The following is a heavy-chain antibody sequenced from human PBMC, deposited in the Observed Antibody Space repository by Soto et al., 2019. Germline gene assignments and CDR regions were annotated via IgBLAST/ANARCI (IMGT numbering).Heavy chain of an antibody. CDR2: IYYSGST. D-gene: IGHD5-18*01. Sequence: PSETLSLTCTVSGGSISSYYWSWIRQPPGKGLEWIGYIYYSGSTNYNPSLKSRVTISVDTSKNQFSLKLSSVTAADTALYYCARQWVTDAFDIWGQGTMVTVSS. CDR3: ARQWVTDAFDI. J-gene: IGHJ3*02. V-gene: IGHV4-59*08. CDR1: GGSISSYY.